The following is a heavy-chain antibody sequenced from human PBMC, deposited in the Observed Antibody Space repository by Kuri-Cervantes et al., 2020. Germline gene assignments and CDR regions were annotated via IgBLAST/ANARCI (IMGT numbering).Heavy chain of an antibody. V-gene: IGHV3-21*04. CDR1: GFTFSNFS. J-gene: IGHJ4*02. D-gene: IGHD3-10*01. CDR3: AKGRGSG. CDR2: ITTSSTCI. Sequence: GESLKISCAASGFTFSNFSMNWVRQAPGKGLECVSFITTSSTCISYADSVKGRFTISRDNAKNSLYLQVNSLRAEDTAVYYCAKGRGSGGGQGTLVTVSS.